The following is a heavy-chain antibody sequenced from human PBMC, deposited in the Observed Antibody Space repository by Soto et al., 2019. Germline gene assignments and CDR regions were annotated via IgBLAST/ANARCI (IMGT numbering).Heavy chain of an antibody. J-gene: IGHJ6*02. D-gene: IGHD6-13*01. CDR1: GFTFDDYT. V-gene: IGHV3-43*01. Sequence: PGGSLRLSCAASGFTFDDYTMHWVRQAPGKGLEWVSLISWDGGSTYYADSVKGRFTISRDNSKNSLYLQMNSLRTEDTALYYCAKDEYSSSSHGMDVWGQGTTVTVSS. CDR2: ISWDGGST. CDR3: AKDEYSSSSHGMDV.